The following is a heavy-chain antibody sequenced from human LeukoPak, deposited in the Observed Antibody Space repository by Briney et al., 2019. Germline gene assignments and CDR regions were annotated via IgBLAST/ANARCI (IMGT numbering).Heavy chain of an antibody. CDR2: ISRSGSSI. CDR3: ARASVTTVTLDY. Sequence: GGSLRLSCAASGFTFSSYEMNWVRQAPGKGLEWVSYISRSGSSIYYADSVKGRFTISRDNAKNSLYLQMNSLRAEDTAVYYCARASVTTVTLDYWGQGALVTVSS. J-gene: IGHJ4*02. CDR1: GFTFSSYE. V-gene: IGHV3-48*03. D-gene: IGHD4-17*01.